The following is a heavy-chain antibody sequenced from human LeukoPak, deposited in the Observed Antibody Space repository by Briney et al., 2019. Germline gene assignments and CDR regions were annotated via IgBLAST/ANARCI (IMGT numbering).Heavy chain of an antibody. CDR1: GFTFSSYS. CDR2: ISSSSSTI. D-gene: IGHD1-20*01. Sequence: GGSLRLSCAASGFTFSSYSMNWVRQAPGKGLEWVSYISSSSSTIYYADSVKGRFTISRDNAKNSLYLQMNSLRAEDTAVYYCARGAAYNWNAPFDYWGQGTLVTVSS. CDR3: ARGAAYNWNAPFDY. V-gene: IGHV3-48*04. J-gene: IGHJ4*02.